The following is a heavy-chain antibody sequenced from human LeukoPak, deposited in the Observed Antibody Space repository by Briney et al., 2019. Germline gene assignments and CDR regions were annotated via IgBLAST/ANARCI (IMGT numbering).Heavy chain of an antibody. CDR3: ARERRRVIDY. CDR1: GFTFDDYT. D-gene: IGHD1-26*01. CDR2: ITWDGGST. J-gene: IGHJ4*02. V-gene: IGHV3-43*01. Sequence: PGRSLRLSCAASGFTFDDYTMHWVRQVPGKGLQWVSLITWDGGSTFYADSVKGRFTISRDNSKKSLSLQMYGLSTEDTALYYCARERRRVIDYWGQGTLVTVSS.